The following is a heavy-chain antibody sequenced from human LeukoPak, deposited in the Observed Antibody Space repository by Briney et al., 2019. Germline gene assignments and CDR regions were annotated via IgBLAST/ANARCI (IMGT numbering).Heavy chain of an antibody. Sequence: GGSLRLSCAASGFTFSTYAMNWVRQAPGKGLEWVAVISDDGRHNYYADSVKGRFTISRDNSKSTLYLQMNSLRAEDTAVYYCAKDRSDPDYDILTGYYRYYYYYGMDVWGQGTTVTVSS. CDR2: ISDDGRHN. V-gene: IGHV3-30*04. J-gene: IGHJ6*02. D-gene: IGHD3-9*01. CDR3: AKDRSDPDYDILTGYYRYYYYYGMDV. CDR1: GFTFSTYA.